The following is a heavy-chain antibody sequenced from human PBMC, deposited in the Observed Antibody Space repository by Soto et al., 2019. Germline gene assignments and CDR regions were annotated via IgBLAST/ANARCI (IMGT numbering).Heavy chain of an antibody. D-gene: IGHD3-10*01. V-gene: IGHV4-34*01. CDR3: AIINTVMSNYYGMDV. CDR1: GGSFSGYY. J-gene: IGHJ6*04. CDR2: INHSGST. Sequence: SETLSLTCAVYGGSFSGYYWSWIRQPPGKGLEWIGEINHSGSTNYNPSLKSRVTISVDTSKNQFSLKLSSVTAADTAVYYCAIINTVMSNYYGMDVGGKGTTVTVSS.